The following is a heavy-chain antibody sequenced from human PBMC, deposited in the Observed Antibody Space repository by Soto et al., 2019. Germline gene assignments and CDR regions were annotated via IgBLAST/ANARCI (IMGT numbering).Heavy chain of an antibody. V-gene: IGHV3-7*03. Sequence: PVGTLILSCAASEFILTSHSFSSVRQAPGKGLEWVASINQDGSAKKYGKSVEGRFTISRDNDKNSLYLQMNNMSADDKAVYYFAKCGSGCYFSVWGQGATVTVS. CDR1: EFILTSHS. D-gene: IGHD3-10*01. CDR3: AKCGSGCYFSV. J-gene: IGHJ6*02. CDR2: INQDGSAK.